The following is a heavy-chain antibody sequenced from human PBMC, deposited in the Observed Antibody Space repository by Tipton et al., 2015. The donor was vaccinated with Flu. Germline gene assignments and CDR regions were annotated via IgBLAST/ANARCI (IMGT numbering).Heavy chain of an antibody. Sequence: TLSLTCTVSGGSISSVTYYWGWIRQPPGKGLEWIGNIYPSGNTNYNPSLQSRVTMSVDTSRNQFSLSLTSVTAADAAIYYCARSGSYHHYYFDLWGRGTLVSVSS. J-gene: IGHJ2*01. CDR1: GGSISSVTYY. CDR2: IYPSGNT. D-gene: IGHD1-26*01. CDR3: ARSGSYHHYYFDL. V-gene: IGHV4-39*07.